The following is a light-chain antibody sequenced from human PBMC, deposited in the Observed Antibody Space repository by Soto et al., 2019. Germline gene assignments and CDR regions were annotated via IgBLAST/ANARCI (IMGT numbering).Light chain of an antibody. J-gene: IGKJ1*01. Sequence: DIQLTQSPSFLSASVGDRVTITCRARQGISNFLAWYQQKPGKAPKLLIYAASTLQSGVPSRFSGSGSGTEFTLTISSLQPEDFATYYCLQDHDDSWTFGQGTKVDIK. V-gene: IGKV1-9*01. CDR1: QGISNF. CDR2: AAS. CDR3: LQDHDDSWT.